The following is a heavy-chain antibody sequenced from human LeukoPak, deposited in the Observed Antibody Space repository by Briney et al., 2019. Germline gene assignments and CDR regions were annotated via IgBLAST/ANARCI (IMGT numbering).Heavy chain of an antibody. Sequence: PSETLSLTCTVSGGSISSSSYYWGWIRQPPGKGLEWIGSIYYSGSTYYNPSLKSRVTISVDTSKNQFSLKLSSVTAADTAVYYCARHQDWLLYGDYFDYWGQGTLVTVSS. CDR3: ARHQDWLLYGDYFDY. CDR1: GGSISSSSYY. D-gene: IGHD3/OR15-3a*01. J-gene: IGHJ4*02. V-gene: IGHV4-39*01. CDR2: IYYSGST.